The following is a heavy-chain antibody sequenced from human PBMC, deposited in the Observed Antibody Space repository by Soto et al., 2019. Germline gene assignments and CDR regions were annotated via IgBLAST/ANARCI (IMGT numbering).Heavy chain of an antibody. CDR3: AICSYSSLSPVDGIDV. J-gene: IGHJ6*02. D-gene: IGHD6-6*01. V-gene: IGHV1-2*04. CDR1: GYTFTGYY. CDR2: INPNSGGT. Sequence: ASVKVSCKPSGYTFTGYYMHWVRQAPGQGLEWMGWINPNSGGTNYAQTFQGWVTMTRDTSISTAYMELSRLRSDDTAVYYCAICSYSSLSPVDGIDVWGQGTTVTVSS.